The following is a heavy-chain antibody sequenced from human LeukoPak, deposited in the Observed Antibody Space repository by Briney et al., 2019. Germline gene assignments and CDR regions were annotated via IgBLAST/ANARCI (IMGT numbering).Heavy chain of an antibody. CDR1: GYTFTSYY. V-gene: IGHV1-46*01. Sequence: ASVKVSCKASGYTFTSYYLHWVRQAPGQGLEWMGIINPSGGSTTYAQRFQGRVTMTRDTYTSTVFMELRSLKSEDTAVYYCATGEFAFDMWGQGTMVTVSS. J-gene: IGHJ3*02. CDR2: INPSGGST. CDR3: ATGEFAFDM.